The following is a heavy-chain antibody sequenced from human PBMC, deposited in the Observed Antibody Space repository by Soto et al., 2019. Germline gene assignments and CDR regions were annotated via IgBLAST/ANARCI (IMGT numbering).Heavy chain of an antibody. J-gene: IGHJ6*02. D-gene: IGHD6-19*01. Sequence: SVKVSCKASGCTFTSSAVQWVRQARGQRREWIGWIVVGRGNTNYAQKFQERVTITRDMCTSTAYMELSSLRSEDTAVYYCAADELGSGWPPWWSGYCMDFWGQGTTVTVSS. CDR3: AADELGSGWPPWWSGYCMDF. CDR2: IVVGRGNT. CDR1: GCTFTSSA. V-gene: IGHV1-58*01.